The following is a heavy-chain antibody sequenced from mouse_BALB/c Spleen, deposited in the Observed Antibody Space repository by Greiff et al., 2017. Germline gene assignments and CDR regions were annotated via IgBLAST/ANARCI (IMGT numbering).Heavy chain of an antibody. CDR3: ARGGVWSTTRDAMDY. CDR1: GFTFSSYA. CDR2: ISSGGST. V-gene: IGHV5-6-5*01. Sequence: EVKLVESGGGLVKPGGSLKLSCAASGFTFSSYAMSWVRQTPEKRLEWVASISSGGSTYYPDSVKGRFTISRDNARNILYLQMSSLRSEDTAMYYCARGGVWSTTRDAMDYWGQGTSVTVSS. J-gene: IGHJ4*01. D-gene: IGHD2-10*02.